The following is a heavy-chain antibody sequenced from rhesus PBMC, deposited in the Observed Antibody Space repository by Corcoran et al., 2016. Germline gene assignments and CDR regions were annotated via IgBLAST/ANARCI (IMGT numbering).Heavy chain of an antibody. J-gene: IGHJ4*01. V-gene: IGHV4-76*01. CDR2: IYSSSGNT. D-gene: IGHD6-43*01. CDR1: GGSISGGYG. CDR3: ARHPPQGYIAAATLTFDY. Sequence: QVQLQESGPGLLKPSETLSLTCAVSGGSISGGYGWGGNRRRPGQGLEGFGWIYSSSGNTYYNPSLKSRVTISTDTSKNQFSLKLSSVTAADTAVYYCARHPPQGYIAAATLTFDYWGQGVLVTVSS.